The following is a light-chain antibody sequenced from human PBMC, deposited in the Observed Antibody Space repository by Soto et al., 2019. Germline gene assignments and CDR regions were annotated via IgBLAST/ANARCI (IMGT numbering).Light chain of an antibody. CDR2: GAS. CDR3: QQYNNWPGT. J-gene: IGKJ1*01. Sequence: EIVLSQSPGTLSVSPGERATLSCRASQSVSSKLAWYQQKPSQAPRLLFYGASTGATGMPARFSGSGSETGFTLSISSLQSEDFAVYYCQQYNNWPGTFGQGTKV. V-gene: IGKV3-15*01. CDR1: QSVSSK.